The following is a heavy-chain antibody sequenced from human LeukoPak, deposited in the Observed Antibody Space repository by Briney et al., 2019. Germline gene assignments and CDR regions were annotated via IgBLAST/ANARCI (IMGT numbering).Heavy chain of an antibody. D-gene: IGHD1-26*01. Sequence: GESLKISCKGSGYTFTSYWIGWVRQMPGKGLEWMGIIYPGDSDTRYSPSFQGQVTISADKSISTAYLQWSSLKASDTAMYYCARGKYSGSYLPHFDYWGQGTLVTVSS. V-gene: IGHV5-51*01. J-gene: IGHJ4*02. CDR2: IYPGDSDT. CDR1: GYTFTSYW. CDR3: ARGKYSGSYLPHFDY.